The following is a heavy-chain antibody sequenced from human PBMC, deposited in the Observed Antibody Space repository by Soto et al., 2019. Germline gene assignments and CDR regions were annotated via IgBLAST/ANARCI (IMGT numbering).Heavy chain of an antibody. CDR1: GFTFSSFG. D-gene: IGHD5-12*01. J-gene: IGHJ4*02. Sequence: PGGSLRLSCAASGFTFSSFGMHWVRQAPGKGLEWVAVIWYDGSKQYYADSVKGRFTISRDNSKNTLYLQMNSLRAEDTAVYYCARGIGLEMATITCDYWGQGTLVTVSS. V-gene: IGHV3-33*01. CDR2: IWYDGSKQ. CDR3: ARGIGLEMATITCDY.